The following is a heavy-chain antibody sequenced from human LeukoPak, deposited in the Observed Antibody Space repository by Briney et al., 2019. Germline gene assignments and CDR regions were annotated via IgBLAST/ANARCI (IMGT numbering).Heavy chain of an antibody. CDR2: ISGSGGST. CDR1: GFTFRTYA. J-gene: IGHJ6*02. D-gene: IGHD3-16*01. Sequence: GGSLRLSCAASGFTFRTYAMSWVRQAPGKGLEWVSGISGSGGSTFYADAVKGRFTISRDNSKNTLYLQTNSLRAEDTAVYYCARDLYYLGWGEGRDVGGRGTTVTVSS. V-gene: IGHV3-23*01. CDR3: ARDLYYLGWGEGRDV.